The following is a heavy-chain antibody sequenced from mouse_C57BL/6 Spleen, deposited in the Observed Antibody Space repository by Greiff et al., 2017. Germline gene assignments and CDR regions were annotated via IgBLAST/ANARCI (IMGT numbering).Heavy chain of an antibody. D-gene: IGHD1-1*01. CDR1: GYAFSSYW. J-gene: IGHJ1*03. CDR2: IYPGDGDT. Sequence: VQLQQSGAELVKPGASVKISCKASGYAFSSYWMNWVKQRTGKGLEWIGQIYPGDGDTNYNGKFKGKDTLTADKSSSTAYMQLISLTAEDSAVSFCARSPLATEYCDVWGTGTTVTVSS. CDR3: ARSPLATEYCDV. V-gene: IGHV1-80*01.